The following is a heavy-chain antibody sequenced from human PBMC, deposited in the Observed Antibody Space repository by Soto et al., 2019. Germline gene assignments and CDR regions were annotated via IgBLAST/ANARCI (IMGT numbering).Heavy chain of an antibody. CDR3: GRHAHRGGDFDY. CDR1: GFTFSSYW. CDR2: IKPDGSEK. Sequence: EVQLVESGGGLVQPGGSLRLSCAASGFTFSSYWRVWVRQAPGKGLEWVANIKPDGSEKYYVDSVKGRFTISRDNARKSLYLQMNSLRAEDTAVYYCGRHAHRGGDFDYWGQGTLVTVSS. V-gene: IGHV3-7*04. J-gene: IGHJ4*02. D-gene: IGHD3-10*01.